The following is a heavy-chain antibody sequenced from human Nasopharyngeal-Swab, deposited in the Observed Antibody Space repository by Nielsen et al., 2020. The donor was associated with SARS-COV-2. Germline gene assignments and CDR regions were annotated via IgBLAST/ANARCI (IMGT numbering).Heavy chain of an antibody. CDR2: ISGSGGST. Sequence: GESLKISCAASGFTFSSYAMSWVRQAPGKGLEWVSAISGSGGSTYYADSVKGRFTISRDNSKNTLYLQMNSLRAEDTAVYYCAKAPSLYYYYYYMDVWGKGITVTVSS. J-gene: IGHJ6*03. CDR1: GFTFSSYA. D-gene: IGHD2-2*01. CDR3: AKAPSLYYYYYYMDV. V-gene: IGHV3-23*01.